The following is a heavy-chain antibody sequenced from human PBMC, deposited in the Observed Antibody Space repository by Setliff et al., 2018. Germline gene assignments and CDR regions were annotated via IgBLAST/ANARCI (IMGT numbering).Heavy chain of an antibody. J-gene: IGHJ3*02. CDR2: ISAASSYI. V-gene: IGHV3-21*01. CDR3: ARGEQTMVVTPMSGPDAFDI. Sequence: PGGSLRLSCAASGFSFSDYYMNWVRQAPGKGLEWVSSISAASSYIYYADSVKGRFTISRDNAKNSLYLQMNSLRAEDTAVYYCARGEQTMVVTPMSGPDAFDIRGQGTMVTVSS. D-gene: IGHD2-21*02. CDR1: GFSFSDYY.